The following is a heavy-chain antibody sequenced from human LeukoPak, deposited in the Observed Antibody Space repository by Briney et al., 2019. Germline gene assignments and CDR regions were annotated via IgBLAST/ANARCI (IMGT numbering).Heavy chain of an antibody. D-gene: IGHD2-15*01. J-gene: IGHJ4*02. CDR2: ISAYNGNT. V-gene: IGHV1-18*01. CDR1: GYTFTSYG. Sequence: ASVKVSCKXSGYTFTSYGISWVRQAPGQGLEWMGWISAYNGNTNYSQKLQGRVTMTTDTSTSTAYMELRSLRSDDTAVYYCARDYGGAPDIVVVVAVDYWGQGTLVTVSS. CDR3: ARDYGGAPDIVVVVAVDY.